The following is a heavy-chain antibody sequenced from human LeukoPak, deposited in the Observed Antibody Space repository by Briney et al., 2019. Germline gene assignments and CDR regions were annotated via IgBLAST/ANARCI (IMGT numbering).Heavy chain of an antibody. V-gene: IGHV1-18*03. Sequence: ASVKVSCKTSGYTFTNYDINWVRQAPGQGLEWMGWISAYNGNTNYAQKLQGRVTMTTDTSTSTAYMELRSLRSDDMAVYYCARAVAGTLYFYYYYYMDVWGKGTTVTVS. CDR2: ISAYNGNT. D-gene: IGHD6-19*01. CDR3: ARAVAGTLYFYYYYYMDV. CDR1: GYTFTNYD. J-gene: IGHJ6*03.